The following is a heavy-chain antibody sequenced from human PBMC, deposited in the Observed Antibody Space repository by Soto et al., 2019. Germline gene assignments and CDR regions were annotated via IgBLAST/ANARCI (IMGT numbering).Heavy chain of an antibody. CDR3: ARGGGVGVAGSAAFDM. CDR1: GYPVTAYY. CDR2: INPATGAA. J-gene: IGHJ3*02. D-gene: IGHD3-3*01. Sequence: QLHLVQSGAVVKKPGASVTVSCSASGYPVTAYYMHWVRQAPGRGLEWMGGINPATGAAKYTQTFQGRVTKTRDPSTSTGFMELGGLTSGDPAVFYLARGGGVGVAGSAAFDMWGQGTLVTVSS. V-gene: IGHV1-2*02.